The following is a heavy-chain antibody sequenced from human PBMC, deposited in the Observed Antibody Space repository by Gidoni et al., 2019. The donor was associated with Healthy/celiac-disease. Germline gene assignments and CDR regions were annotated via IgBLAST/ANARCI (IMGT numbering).Heavy chain of an antibody. CDR1: GYTFTSYG. D-gene: IGHD1-26*01. J-gene: IGHJ4*02. CDR2: ISAYNGNT. Sequence: QVQLVQSGAEVKKPGASVKVSCKASGYTFTSYGISWVRQAPGQGLEWMGWISAYNGNTNYAQKLQGRVTMTTDTSTITAYMELRSLRSHDTALYYCARVRLRWELPGDYCGQGTLVTVSS. CDR3: ARVRLRWELPGDY. V-gene: IGHV1-18*04.